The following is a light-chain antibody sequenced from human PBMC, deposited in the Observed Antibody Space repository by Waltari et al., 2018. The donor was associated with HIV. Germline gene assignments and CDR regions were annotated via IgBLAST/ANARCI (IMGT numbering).Light chain of an antibody. CDR2: DDS. CDR1: SSDVGGYNY. Sequence: QSALTQPASVSGSPGQSITIPFTGTSSDVGGYNYVPWYQQHPGKPPKLMIYDDSNRPSAVSNRFSGSKSGNTASLTISGLQAEDEADYYCSSYTSSSTSVVFGGGTKLTVL. J-gene: IGLJ2*01. V-gene: IGLV2-14*01. CDR3: SSYTSSSTSVV.